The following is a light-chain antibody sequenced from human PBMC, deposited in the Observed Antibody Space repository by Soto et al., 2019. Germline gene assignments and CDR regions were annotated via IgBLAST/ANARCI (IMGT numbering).Light chain of an antibody. CDR3: QQYSVYRT. J-gene: IGKJ1*01. CDR2: RAS. CDR1: QSISTW. Sequence: DIQMTQSPSTLSASVGDRVTITCRASQSISTWLAWYQQKPGRAPKILIDRASTLASGVPSRFSGSGSGTEFTLTISSLQPDDFATYYCQQYSVYRTFGQGTKVEFK. V-gene: IGKV1-5*03.